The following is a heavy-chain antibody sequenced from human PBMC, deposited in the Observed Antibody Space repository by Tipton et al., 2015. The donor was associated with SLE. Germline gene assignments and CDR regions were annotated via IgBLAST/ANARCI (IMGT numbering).Heavy chain of an antibody. CDR1: GGSISSSSYY. D-gene: IGHD6-13*01. V-gene: IGHV4-39*02. CDR2: IYYSGNT. Sequence: TLSLTCTVSGGSISSSSYYWGWIRQPPGKGLEWIGTIYYSGNTYSNPSLKTRATISVDRSKNQFSLRLSSVTAADTAVYYCARERGGDKSWYVAYYYYMDVWGKGTTVTVSS. J-gene: IGHJ6*03. CDR3: ARERGGDKSWYVAYYYYMDV.